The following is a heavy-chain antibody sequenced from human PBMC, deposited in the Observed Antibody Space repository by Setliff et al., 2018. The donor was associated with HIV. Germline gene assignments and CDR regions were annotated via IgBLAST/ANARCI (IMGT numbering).Heavy chain of an antibody. D-gene: IGHD3-9*01. CDR3: ARHPRHYNILTGYRYYYMDV. V-gene: IGHV4-4*07. Sequence: SETLSLTCTVSGASISSYYWTWIRQPAGKGLEWIGRIGPIYTSGSTYYNPSLESRVTISMDTSKNQFSLKLTSVTAADTAVYYCARHPRHYNILTGYRYYYMDVWGKGTTVTVS. CDR2: IGPIYTSGST. CDR1: GASISSYY. J-gene: IGHJ6*03.